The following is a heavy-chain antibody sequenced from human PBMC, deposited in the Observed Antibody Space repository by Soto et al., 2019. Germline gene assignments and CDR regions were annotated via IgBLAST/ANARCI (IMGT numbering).Heavy chain of an antibody. J-gene: IGHJ4*02. CDR3: ARDPDVDTAIVAVDY. CDR1: GGTFSSYA. Sequence: SVKVSCKASGGTFSSYAISWVRQAPGQGLEWMGGIIPIFGTANYAQKFQGRVTITADESTSTAYMELSSLRSEDTAVYYCARDPDVDTAIVAVDYWGQGTLVTVSS. CDR2: IIPIFGTA. D-gene: IGHD5-18*01. V-gene: IGHV1-69*13.